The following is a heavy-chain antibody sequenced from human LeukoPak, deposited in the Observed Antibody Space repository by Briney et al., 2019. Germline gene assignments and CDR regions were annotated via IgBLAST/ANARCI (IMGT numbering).Heavy chain of an antibody. D-gene: IGHD3-10*01. V-gene: IGHV4-38-2*02. CDR1: GYSISSGYY. J-gene: IGHJ4*02. CDR3: ARDRGPVTSIFDS. CDR2: IYQSGST. Sequence: SETLSLTCDVSGYSISSGYYWGWIRQPPGKGLEWIGAIYQSGSTYYNASLKSRVTISIDTSKNQFSLKVSSVTAADTAVYYCARDRGPVTSIFDSWGQGNLVTVSS.